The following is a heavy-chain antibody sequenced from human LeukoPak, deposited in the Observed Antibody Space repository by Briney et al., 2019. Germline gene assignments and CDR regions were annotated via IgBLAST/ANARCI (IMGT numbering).Heavy chain of an antibody. D-gene: IGHD6-6*01. CDR3: ARAGVAARTSDFDY. J-gene: IGHJ4*02. CDR1: GFTFSDYG. CDR2: INWNGGST. V-gene: IGHV3-20*04. Sequence: PGGSLRLSCAASGFTFSDYGMNWVRQAPGKGLEWVSGINWNGGSTGYADSVKGRFTISRDNAKNSLYLQMNSLRAEDTALYYCARAGVAARTSDFDYWGQGTLVTVSS.